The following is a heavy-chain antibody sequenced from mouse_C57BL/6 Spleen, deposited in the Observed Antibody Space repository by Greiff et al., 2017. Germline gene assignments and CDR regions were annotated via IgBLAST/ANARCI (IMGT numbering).Heavy chain of an antibody. CDR1: GYTFTSYW. V-gene: IGHV1-53*01. CDR3: ARGGLFAY. D-gene: IGHD3-1*01. J-gene: IGHJ3*01. Sequence: VQLQQPGTDLVKPGASVKLSCKASGYTFTSYWMHWVKQRPGQGLEWLGNINPSNGGTNYNELFTSKARLTVDKSTSPAYMQLSSLTAEDSAVYYCARGGLFAYRGQGTLVTVSA. CDR2: INPSNGGT.